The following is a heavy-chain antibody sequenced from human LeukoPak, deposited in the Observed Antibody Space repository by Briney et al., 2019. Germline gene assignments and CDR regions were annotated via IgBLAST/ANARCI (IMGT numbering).Heavy chain of an antibody. CDR1: GFTFSSYW. J-gene: IGHJ4*02. CDR2: ISGSGGTT. V-gene: IGHV3-23*01. D-gene: IGHD5-12*01. Sequence: PGGSLRLSCAASGFTFSSYWMSWVRQAPGKGLEWVSAISGSGGTTYYADSVKGRFTISRDNSKNTLYLQMNSLRAEDTAVYYCAALHGYSGYESIDNWGQGTLVTVSS. CDR3: AALHGYSGYESIDN.